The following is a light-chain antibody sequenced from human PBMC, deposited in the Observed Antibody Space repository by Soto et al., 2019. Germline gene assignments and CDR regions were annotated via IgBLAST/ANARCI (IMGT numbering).Light chain of an antibody. CDR2: EGS. CDR1: SSDVGRYNL. J-gene: IGLJ1*01. CDR3: CSYAGGSTYV. Sequence: QSALTQPASVSGSPGQSITISCTGTSSDVGRYNLVSWYQQHPGKAPKLMIYEGSKWPSGVSNRFSGSKSGNTASLTISGLQAEDEADYYCCSYAGGSTYVFGTGTKLTVL. V-gene: IGLV2-23*01.